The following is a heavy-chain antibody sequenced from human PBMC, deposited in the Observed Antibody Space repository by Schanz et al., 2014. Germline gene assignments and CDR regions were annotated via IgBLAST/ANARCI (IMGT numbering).Heavy chain of an antibody. V-gene: IGHV3-23*04. D-gene: IGHD2-2*01. CDR1: GFNSDDYA. Sequence: EVQVVESGGGLVQPGGSLRLSCTASGFNSDDYAMHWVRQAPGKGLEWVSAISGGGGTTYYADSVKGRFTISRDNSKNTLYLQMNSLRAEDTAVYYCARAGYDADNWFDPWGQGTLVTVSS. J-gene: IGHJ5*02. CDR3: ARAGYDADNWFDP. CDR2: ISGGGGTT.